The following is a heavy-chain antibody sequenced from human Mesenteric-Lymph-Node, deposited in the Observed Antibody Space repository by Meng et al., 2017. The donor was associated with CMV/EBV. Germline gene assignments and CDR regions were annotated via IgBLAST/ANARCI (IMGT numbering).Heavy chain of an antibody. CDR1: GFTFSSYA. Sequence: GGSLRLSCAASGFTFSSYAMHWVRQAPGKGLEWVAVISYDGSNKYYADSVKGRFTISRDNSKNSLYLQMNSLRAEDTAVYYCARVQTQLWGGGMDVWGQGTTVTVSS. CDR3: ARVQTQLWGGGMDV. J-gene: IGHJ6*02. V-gene: IGHV3-30*04. D-gene: IGHD5-18*01. CDR2: ISYDGSNK.